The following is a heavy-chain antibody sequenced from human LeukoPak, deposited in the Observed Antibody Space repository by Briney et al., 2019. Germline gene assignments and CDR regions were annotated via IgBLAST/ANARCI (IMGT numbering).Heavy chain of an antibody. V-gene: IGHV4-61*02. CDR2: IYTTGNT. D-gene: IGHD3-22*01. CDR1: GASISSGSYY. CDR3: ARVPNYYENWFDT. Sequence: SETLSLTCTVPGASISSGSYYSSWIRQPAGKGLEWIGRIYTTGNTNYSPSLKSRVTISVDTSKNQFSLKLNSVTAADTAVYYCARVPNYYENWFDTWGQGTLVTVSS. J-gene: IGHJ5*02.